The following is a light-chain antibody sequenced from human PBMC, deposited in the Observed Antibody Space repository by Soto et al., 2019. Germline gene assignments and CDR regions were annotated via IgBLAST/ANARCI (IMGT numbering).Light chain of an antibody. CDR3: SSYTSSSTAV. CDR1: SSDIGAYNY. CDR2: DVS. J-gene: IGLJ2*01. V-gene: IGLV2-14*01. Sequence: QSVLTQPASVSGSPGQSITISCTGTSSDIGAYNYVSWYQQHPGKAPKLMIYDVSNRPSGVSNRFSGSKSGHTASLTISGLQAEDEADYYCSSYTSSSTAVFGGGTKLTVL.